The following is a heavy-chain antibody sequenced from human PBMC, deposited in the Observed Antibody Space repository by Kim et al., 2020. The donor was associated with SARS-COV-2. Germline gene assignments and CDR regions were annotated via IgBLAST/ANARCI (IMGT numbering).Heavy chain of an antibody. V-gene: IGHV3-72*01. D-gene: IGHD3-9*01. CDR1: GFTFSDHY. CDR3: ARGGGSDWSTTAIDY. J-gene: IGHJ4*01. CDR2: VRNKANGYTT. Sequence: GVSLRLSCAASGFTFSDHYMDWVRQAPGKGLEWIGRVRNKANGYTTEYIASVKVRFSIARDDAKNSMFLQMNSLETEDTAVYYCARGGGSDWSTTAIDY.